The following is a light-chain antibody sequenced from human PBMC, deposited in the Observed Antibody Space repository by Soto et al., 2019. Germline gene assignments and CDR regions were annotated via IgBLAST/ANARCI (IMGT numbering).Light chain of an antibody. V-gene: IGKV3D-20*01. J-gene: IGKJ4*01. CDR2: DAS. CDR3: QQYGDSSLT. CDR1: QTVTSAY. Sequence: EIVLTQSPAILSLSPGDRATLSCGASQTVTSAYLAWYQQRPGLAPRLLIYDASIRATGIPDRFSGSGSGTDLTLTITRLAPEDFAVYYCQQYGDSSLTFGGGTKVEVK.